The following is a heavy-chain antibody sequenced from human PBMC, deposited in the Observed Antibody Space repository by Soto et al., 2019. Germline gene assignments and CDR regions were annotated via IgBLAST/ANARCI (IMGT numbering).Heavy chain of an antibody. D-gene: IGHD3-3*01. V-gene: IGHV1-18*01. J-gene: IGHJ4*02. CDR2: ISGSSRNT. Sequence: QVQLVQSGAEVKKPGASVKVSCKAYGYTFTNYGFSWVRQAPGQGLEWMGWISGSSRNTRYAQKFQGRVTMTTDTSTSTAYMELRSLRSDDTAVYYCARGTPCSGSSCYVGELYCWGQGTLVTVSS. CDR3: ARGTPCSGSSCYVGELYC. CDR1: GYTFTNYG.